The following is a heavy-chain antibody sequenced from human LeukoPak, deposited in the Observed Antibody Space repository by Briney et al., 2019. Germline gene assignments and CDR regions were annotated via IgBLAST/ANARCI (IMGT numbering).Heavy chain of an antibody. Sequence: GGSLRLSCAASGFTFSSYGMHWVRQAPGKGLEWVAFIRYDGSNKYYADSVKGRFTISRDNSKNTLYLQMNSLRAEDTAVYYCPVYVDDAFDIWRQGTMVTVSS. V-gene: IGHV3-30*02. CDR2: IRYDGSNK. CDR3: PVYVDDAFDI. CDR1: GFTFSSYG. J-gene: IGHJ3*02. D-gene: IGHD2/OR15-2a*01.